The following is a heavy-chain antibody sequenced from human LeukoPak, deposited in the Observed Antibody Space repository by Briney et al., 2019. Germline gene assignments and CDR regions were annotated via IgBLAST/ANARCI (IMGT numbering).Heavy chain of an antibody. V-gene: IGHV4-34*01. D-gene: IGHD6-6*01. Sequence: SETLSLTCAVYGGSFSGYYWSWIRQPPGKGLEWIGEINHSGSTNYNPSLKSRVTISVDTSKNQFSLKLSSVTAADTAVYYCARDIAAGFPHWFDPWGQGTLVTVSS. CDR3: ARDIAAGFPHWFDP. CDR2: INHSGST. J-gene: IGHJ5*02. CDR1: GGSFSGYY.